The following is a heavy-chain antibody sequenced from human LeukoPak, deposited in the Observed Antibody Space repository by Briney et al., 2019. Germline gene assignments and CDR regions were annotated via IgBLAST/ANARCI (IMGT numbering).Heavy chain of an antibody. CDR1: GFTFSTYG. V-gene: IGHV3-33*06. D-gene: IGHD2-21*02. CDR2: IYYDGSKK. Sequence: GRSLRLSCAASGFTFSTYGMHWVRQAPGKGLEWVAFIYYDGSKKHYADSVGGRFTISRDNSKNTLYLQMNSLRAEDTAVYYCAKVHCGGDCYYWLYYLDYWGQGTLVTVSS. CDR3: AKVHCGGDCYYWLYYLDY. J-gene: IGHJ4*02.